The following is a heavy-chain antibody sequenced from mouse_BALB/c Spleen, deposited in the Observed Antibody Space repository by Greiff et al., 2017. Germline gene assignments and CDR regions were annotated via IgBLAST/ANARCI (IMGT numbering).Heavy chain of an antibody. CDR2: ISNGGGST. CDR3: ARGGSNYAMDY. CDR1: GFTFSSYT. J-gene: IGHJ4*01. D-gene: IGHD1-1*02. V-gene: IGHV5-12-2*01. Sequence: VQLKESGGGLVQPGGSLKLSCAASGFTFSSYTMSWVRQTPEKRLEWVAYISNGGGSTYYPDTVKGRFTISRDNAKNTLYLQMSSLKSEDTAMYYCARGGSNYAMDYWGQGTSVTVSS.